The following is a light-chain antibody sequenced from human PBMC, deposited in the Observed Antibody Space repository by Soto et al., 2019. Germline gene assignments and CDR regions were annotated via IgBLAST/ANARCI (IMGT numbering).Light chain of an antibody. CDR3: QQYGSSGYT. Sequence: EIVLTQSPGTLSLSPGERATLSCRASQSVSSSYLAWYQQKPGQAPRLLIYCASSRATGIPDRFSGSGSGTDFTLTIIRLEPEDFSVYYCQQYGSSGYTFGQGTQLEIK. J-gene: IGKJ2*01. V-gene: IGKV3-20*01. CDR2: CAS. CDR1: QSVSSSY.